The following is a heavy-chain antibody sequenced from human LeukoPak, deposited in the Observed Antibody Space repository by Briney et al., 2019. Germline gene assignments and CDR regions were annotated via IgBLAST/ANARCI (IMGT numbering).Heavy chain of an antibody. J-gene: IGHJ4*02. V-gene: IGHV3-7*01. D-gene: IGHD3-3*01. CDR1: GFTFSSYW. Sequence: GGSLRLSCAASGFTFSSYWMSWVRQAPGKGLEWVANIKQDGSEKYYVDSVKGRFTISRDNAKNSLYLQMNSLRAEDTAVYYCARVGYDFWSGYYNPYYFDYWGREPWSPSPQ. CDR3: ARVGYDFWSGYYNPYYFDY. CDR2: IKQDGSEK.